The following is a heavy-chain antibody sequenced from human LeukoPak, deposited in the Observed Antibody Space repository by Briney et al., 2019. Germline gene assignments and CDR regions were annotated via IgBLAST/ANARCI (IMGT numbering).Heavy chain of an antibody. J-gene: IGHJ4*02. CDR1: GYTFPNYY. D-gene: IGHD5-18*01. Sequence: ASVKVSCKASGYTFPNYYMHWVRQAPGQGLEWMGIINPSGGSTSYPQKFQGRVTMTRDMSTSTVYMELSSLRSEDTAMYYCARGRYSYGYVSVCDYWGQGTLVTVSS. V-gene: IGHV1-46*01. CDR2: INPSGGST. CDR3: ARGRYSYGYVSVCDY.